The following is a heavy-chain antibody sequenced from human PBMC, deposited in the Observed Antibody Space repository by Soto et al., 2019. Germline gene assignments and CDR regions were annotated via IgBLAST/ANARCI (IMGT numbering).Heavy chain of an antibody. V-gene: IGHV1-46*01. J-gene: IGHJ6*02. CDR2: INPSGGST. Sequence: ASVKVSCKASGYTFTSYYMHWVRQAPGQGLEWMGIINPSGGSTSYAQKFQGRVTMTRDTSTSTVYMELSSLRSEDTAVYYCAVDVLDGYSSGWNWGQGTTVTVSS. D-gene: IGHD6-19*01. CDR3: AVDVLDGYSSGWN. CDR1: GYTFTSYY.